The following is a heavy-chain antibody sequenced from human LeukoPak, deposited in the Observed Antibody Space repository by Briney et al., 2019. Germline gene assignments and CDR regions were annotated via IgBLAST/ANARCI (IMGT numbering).Heavy chain of an antibody. CDR2: LHTSGST. CDR3: AREGVREGFDY. J-gene: IGHJ4*02. CDR1: GGSISSYY. D-gene: IGHD1-1*01. V-gene: IGHV4-4*07. Sequence: SETLSLTCTVSGGSISSYYWSWIRQPAGEGLEWIGRLHTSGSTHYNPSLKSRVTMSVDTSKNQFSLKLSSVTAADTAVYYCAREGVREGFDYWGQGTLVTVSS.